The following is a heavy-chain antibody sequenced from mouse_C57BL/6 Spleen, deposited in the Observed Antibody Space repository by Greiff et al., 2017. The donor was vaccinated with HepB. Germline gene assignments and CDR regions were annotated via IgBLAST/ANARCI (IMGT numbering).Heavy chain of an antibody. CDR1: GYTFTSYT. J-gene: IGHJ2*01. Sequence: VQLQQSGAELARPGASVKMSCKASGYTFTSYTMHWVNQRPGQGLEWIGYINPSSGYTTYNQKFKDKATLTADKSSSTAYMQLSSLTSEDSAVYYCARTGGYYYGGGGYWGQGTTLTVSS. CDR2: INPSSGYT. D-gene: IGHD1-1*01. CDR3: ARTGGYYYGGGGY. V-gene: IGHV1-4*01.